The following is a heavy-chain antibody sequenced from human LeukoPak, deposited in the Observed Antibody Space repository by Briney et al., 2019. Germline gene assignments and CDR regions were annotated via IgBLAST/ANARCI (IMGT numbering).Heavy chain of an antibody. CDR2: IYYSGST. V-gene: IGHV4-31*03. D-gene: IGHD4-17*01. CDR3: ARGGGDYGDHVTIRFDY. CDR1: GGSISSGGYY. Sequence: SQTLSLTCTVSGGSISSGGYYWSWIRQHPGKGLEWIGYIYYSGSTYYNPSLKSRVTISVDTSKNQFSLKLSSVTAADTAVYYCARGGGDYGDHVTIRFDYWGQGTLVTVSS. J-gene: IGHJ4*02.